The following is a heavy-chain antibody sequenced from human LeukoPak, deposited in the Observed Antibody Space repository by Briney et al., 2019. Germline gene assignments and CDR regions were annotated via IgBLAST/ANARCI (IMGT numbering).Heavy chain of an antibody. CDR1: GGSISSGGHY. V-gene: IGHV4-31*03. CDR2: ISHSGNT. J-gene: IGHJ4*02. CDR3: AREGYYYDSSGPIDY. D-gene: IGHD3-22*01. Sequence: SLTLSLTCTVSGGSISSGGHYWSWIRQRPGKGLEWMGYISHSGNTYYNPSLKSRLNISADTSRNQFSLKLRSVTAADTALYFCAREGYYYDSSGPIDYWGQGTRVTVSS.